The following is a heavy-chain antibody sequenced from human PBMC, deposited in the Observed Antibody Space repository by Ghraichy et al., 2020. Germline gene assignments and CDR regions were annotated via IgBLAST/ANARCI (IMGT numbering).Heavy chain of an antibody. CDR2: ISGDGGST. CDR1: GFTFDDYA. V-gene: IGHV3-43*02. Sequence: GGSLRLSCAASGFTFDDYAMHWVRQAPGKGLEWVSLISGDGGSTYYADSVKGRFTISRDNSKNSLYLQMNSLRTEDTALYYCAKEGGGDHTGEYYSYYGMDVWSQGTTVTVSS. J-gene: IGHJ6*02. D-gene: IGHD3-16*01. CDR3: AKEGGGDHTGEYYSYYGMDV.